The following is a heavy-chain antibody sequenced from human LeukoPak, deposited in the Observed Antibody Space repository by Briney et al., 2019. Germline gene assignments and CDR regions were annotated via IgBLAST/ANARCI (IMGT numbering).Heavy chain of an antibody. J-gene: IGHJ4*02. V-gene: IGHV3-21*01. CDR1: GFTFSSYI. CDR2: ISSSSSYI. CDR3: ASQVRGVMGAPTVDY. Sequence: GGSLRLSCAASGFTFSSYIMNWVRQAPGKGLEWVSSISSSSSYIYYADSVKGRFTISRDNAKNSLYLQMNSLRAEDTAVYYCASQVRGVMGAPTVDYWGQGTLVTVSS. D-gene: IGHD3-10*01.